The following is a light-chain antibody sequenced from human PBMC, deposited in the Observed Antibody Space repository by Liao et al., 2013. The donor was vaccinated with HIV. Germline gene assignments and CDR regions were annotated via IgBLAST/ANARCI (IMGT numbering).Light chain of an antibody. V-gene: IGLV3-25*03. CDR1: NIGTRN. CDR2: RDS. J-gene: IGLJ1*01. Sequence: SYELTQSPPVSVAPGKTATFTCGGVNIGTRNVHWYQQKPGQAPVLLLYRDSERPSGIPERFSGSRSGTTGTLTLTGVQAEDEADYYCLSLDSTNLYVFGSGTRVTV. CDR3: LSLDSTNLYV.